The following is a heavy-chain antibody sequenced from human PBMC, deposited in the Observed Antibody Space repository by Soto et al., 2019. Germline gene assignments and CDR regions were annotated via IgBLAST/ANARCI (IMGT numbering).Heavy chain of an antibody. CDR1: GYTITSYG. D-gene: IGHD3-3*01. J-gene: IGHJ5*02. CDR3: PRDSHLRSGSNWLDP. Sequence: ASVKASRKASGYTITSYGISWVRPAPAQGLAGMGWLRAYNSNTNYAKKFQGRVTMTTDTSTSKAYMELRSLRSDDTAVYYCPRDSHLRSGSNWLDPWGQRTLVTVSS. V-gene: IGHV1-18*01. CDR2: LRAYNSNT.